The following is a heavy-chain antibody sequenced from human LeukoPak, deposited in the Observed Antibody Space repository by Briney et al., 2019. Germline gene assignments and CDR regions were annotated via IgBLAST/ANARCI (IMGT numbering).Heavy chain of an antibody. J-gene: IGHJ5*02. CDR1: GGSISSYY. CDR3: ARESGGYCSSTSCYVWFDP. V-gene: IGHV4-59*01. D-gene: IGHD2-2*01. Sequence: PSETLSLTCTVSGGSISSYYWSWIRQPPGKGLEWMGYTYYSGSTNYNPSLKSRVTISVDTSKNQFSLKLSSVTAADTAVYYCARESGGYCSSTSCYVWFDPWGQGTLVTVSS. CDR2: TYYSGST.